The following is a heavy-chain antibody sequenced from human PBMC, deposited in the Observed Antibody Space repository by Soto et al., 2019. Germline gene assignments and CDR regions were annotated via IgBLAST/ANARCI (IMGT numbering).Heavy chain of an antibody. CDR3: ARELVVVPAANDAFDI. D-gene: IGHD2-2*01. CDR2: INPNSGGT. Sequence: GASVKVSCKASGYTFTGYYMHWVRQAPGQGLEWMGWINPNSGGTNYAQKFQGWVTMTRDTSISTAYMELSRLRSDDTAVYYCARELVVVPAANDAFDIWGQGTMVTV. J-gene: IGHJ3*02. V-gene: IGHV1-2*04. CDR1: GYTFTGYY.